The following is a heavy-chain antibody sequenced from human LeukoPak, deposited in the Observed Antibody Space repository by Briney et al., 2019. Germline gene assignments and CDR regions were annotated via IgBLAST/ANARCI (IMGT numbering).Heavy chain of an antibody. Sequence: GGSLRLSCAASGFTFSSYAMSWVRQAPGKGLGWVSAISGSGGSTYYADSVKGRFTISRDNSKNTLYLQMNSLRAEDTAVYYCAKDRGYYDILTGYGTYFDYWGQGTLVTVSS. CDR1: GFTFSSYA. J-gene: IGHJ4*02. CDR2: ISGSGGST. V-gene: IGHV3-23*01. D-gene: IGHD3-9*01. CDR3: AKDRGYYDILTGYGTYFDY.